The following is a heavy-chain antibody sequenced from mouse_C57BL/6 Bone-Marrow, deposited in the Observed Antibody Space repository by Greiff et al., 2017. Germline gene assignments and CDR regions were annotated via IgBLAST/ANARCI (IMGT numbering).Heavy chain of an antibody. CDR3: ARSLNWANFDD. Sequence: QVQLQQSGAELVKPGASVKISCKASGYAFSSYWMNWVKQRPGKGLEWIGQIYPGDGDTNYNGKFKGKATLTADKSSSTAYMQLSSLTSEDSAVYFCARSLNWANFDDWRQGTTLTVSS. J-gene: IGHJ2*01. CDR2: IYPGDGDT. V-gene: IGHV1-80*01. CDR1: GYAFSSYW. D-gene: IGHD4-1*01.